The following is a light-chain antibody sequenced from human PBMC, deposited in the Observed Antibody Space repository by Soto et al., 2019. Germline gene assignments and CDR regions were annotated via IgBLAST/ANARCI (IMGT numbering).Light chain of an antibody. V-gene: IGKV1-5*03. J-gene: IGKJ1*01. CDR2: EAS. CDR3: QQYKSYST. Sequence: DIQMTQSPSTLSASVGDRVTITCRASQNINKWLAWYQQKPGKAPKLLIYEASTLEGGVPTRFSGSGSGTEFTITISSLQHDDFATYWCQQYKSYSTFGQGTKMDIK. CDR1: QNINKW.